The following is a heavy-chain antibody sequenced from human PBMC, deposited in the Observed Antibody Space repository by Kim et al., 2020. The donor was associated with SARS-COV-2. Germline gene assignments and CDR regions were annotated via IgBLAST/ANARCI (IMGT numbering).Heavy chain of an antibody. CDR1: GFTFSSYA. Sequence: GGSLRLSCAASGFTFSSYAMSWVRQAPGKGLEWVSAISGSGGTTYYVDSVKGRFTIFRDNSKNTLYLEMNILRAEDTAVYYCAKDRGSCSTSCYFDYWGQGPLVTVS. CDR2: ISGSGGTT. J-gene: IGHJ4*02. D-gene: IGHD2-2*01. V-gene: IGHV3-23*01. CDR3: AKDRGSCSTSCYFDY.